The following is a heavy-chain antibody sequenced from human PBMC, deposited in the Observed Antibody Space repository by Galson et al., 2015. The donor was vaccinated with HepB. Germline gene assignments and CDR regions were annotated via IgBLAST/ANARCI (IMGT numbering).Heavy chain of an antibody. J-gene: IGHJ6*02. CDR2: INQYGSER. Sequence: SLRLSCAASGFTFSKYWMTWVRQAPGKGLEWAANINQYGSERYYVDSVKGRFTISRDNAKNSLYLQINSLRAEDTAVYYCGYGMDVWGQGTTVTVSS. CDR1: GFTFSKYW. V-gene: IGHV3-7*01. CDR3: GYGMDV.